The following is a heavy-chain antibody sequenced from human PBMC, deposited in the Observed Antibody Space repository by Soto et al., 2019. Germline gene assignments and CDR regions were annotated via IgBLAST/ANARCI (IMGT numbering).Heavy chain of an antibody. D-gene: IGHD3-3*01. CDR3: AXXGLEWSYNWFDP. V-gene: IGHV4-30-4*01. CDR1: GGSISSGDYY. Sequence: QVQLQESGPGLVKPSQTLSLTCTVSGGSISSGDYYWSWIRQPPGKGLEWIGYIYYSGSTYYNPSXXSXXXXXXXXXXXXXXXXXXXXXXXXXXVYYCAXXGLEWSYNWFDPWGQGTLVTVSS. J-gene: IGHJ5*02. CDR2: IYYSGST.